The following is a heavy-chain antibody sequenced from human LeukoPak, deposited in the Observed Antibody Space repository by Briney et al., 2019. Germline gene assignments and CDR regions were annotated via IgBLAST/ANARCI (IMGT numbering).Heavy chain of an antibody. CDR3: AKHDSSSDF. CDR1: GFIFSSYG. J-gene: IGHJ4*02. D-gene: IGHD3-22*01. V-gene: IGHV3-30*02. Sequence: AGGSPRLSCAASGFIFSSYGMHWVRQPPGKGLEWVAFIRSDGNDKYYTASVKGRFTIFRDNSKNTLYLQMNSLRPEDTAVYYCAKHDSSSDFWGQGSLVTVSS. CDR2: IRSDGNDK.